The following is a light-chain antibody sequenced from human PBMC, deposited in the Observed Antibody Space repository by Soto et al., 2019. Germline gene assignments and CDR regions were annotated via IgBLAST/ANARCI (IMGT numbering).Light chain of an antibody. CDR2: KAS. Sequence: DMQMTRSPSTLSXSXGXXFXXICRASQSVSGWLAWYQQKPGKAPKLLIYKASNLESGVPSRFTGSGSGTEFTLTISSLQPDDFATYYCQQYNSWTFGQGTKVDI. V-gene: IGKV1-5*03. CDR3: QQYNSWT. CDR1: QSVSGW. J-gene: IGKJ1*01.